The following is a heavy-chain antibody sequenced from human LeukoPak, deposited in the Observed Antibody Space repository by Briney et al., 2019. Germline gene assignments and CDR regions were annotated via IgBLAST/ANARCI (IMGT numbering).Heavy chain of an antibody. CDR3: AGSCSGGSCYSSYYYYYMDV. CDR1: GYTFTSYY. J-gene: IGHJ6*03. D-gene: IGHD2-15*01. V-gene: IGHV1-46*01. CDR2: INPSGGST. Sequence: ASVKVSCKASGYTFTSYYMHWVRQAPGQGLGWMGIINPSGGSTSYAQKFQGRVTMTRDTSTSTVYMEPSSLRSEDTAVYYCAGSCSGGSCYSSYYYYYMDVWGKGTTVTVSS.